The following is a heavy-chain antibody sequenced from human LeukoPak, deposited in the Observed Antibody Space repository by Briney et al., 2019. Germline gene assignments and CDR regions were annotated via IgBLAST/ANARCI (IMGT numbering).Heavy chain of an antibody. Sequence: ASVKVSCKASGYTFTSYGISWVRQAPGQGLEWMGWISAYNGNTNYAQKLQGRVTMTTDTSTSTAYMELRSLRSDDTAVYYCAMQGYGGNPKQVITEYWGQGTLVTVSS. D-gene: IGHD4-23*01. CDR2: ISAYNGNT. V-gene: IGHV1-18*01. J-gene: IGHJ4*02. CDR3: AMQGYGGNPKQVITEY. CDR1: GYTFTSYG.